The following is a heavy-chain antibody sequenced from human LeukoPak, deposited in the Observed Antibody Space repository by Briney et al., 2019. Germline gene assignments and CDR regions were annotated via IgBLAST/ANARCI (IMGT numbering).Heavy chain of an antibody. Sequence: GSLRLSCAASGFTFSSYKMNWVRQAPGKGLEWVSYISSSGSTIYYADSVKGRFTISRDNAKNSLYLQMNSLRAEDTAVYYCAKDVIAATIPLNWFDPWGQGTLVTVSS. V-gene: IGHV3-48*03. CDR3: AKDVIAATIPLNWFDP. J-gene: IGHJ5*02. CDR1: GFTFSSYK. CDR2: ISSSGSTI. D-gene: IGHD6-13*01.